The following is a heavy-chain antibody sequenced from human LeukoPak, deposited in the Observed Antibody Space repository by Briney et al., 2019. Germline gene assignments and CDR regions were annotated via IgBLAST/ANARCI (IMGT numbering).Heavy chain of an antibody. CDR3: ARDSATCTMVRGRLGDWYFDL. D-gene: IGHD3-10*01. Sequence: GGSLRLSCAASGFTVSSNYMSWVRQAPGKGLEWVSGIYSGGSTYYAASVKGRFTISRDNSKNTLYLQMNSLRAEDTAVYYCARDSATCTMVRGRLGDWYFDLWGRGTLVTVSS. CDR1: GFTVSSNY. J-gene: IGHJ2*01. V-gene: IGHV3-66*01. CDR2: IYSGGST.